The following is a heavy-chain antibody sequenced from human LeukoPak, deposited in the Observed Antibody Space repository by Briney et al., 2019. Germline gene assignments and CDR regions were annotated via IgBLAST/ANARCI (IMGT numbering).Heavy chain of an antibody. D-gene: IGHD3-10*01. V-gene: IGHV3-30*02. Sequence: SGXTFSSYGMHWVGQAPGKGLEXGXXXXXYGSNKYYADSVKGRFTISRDNSKNTLYLQMNSLRAEDTAVYYCAKDSEALLWFGELPPLDYWGQGTLVTVSS. J-gene: IGHJ4*02. CDR1: GXTFSSYG. CDR2: XXXYGSNK. CDR3: AKDSEALLWFGELPPLDY.